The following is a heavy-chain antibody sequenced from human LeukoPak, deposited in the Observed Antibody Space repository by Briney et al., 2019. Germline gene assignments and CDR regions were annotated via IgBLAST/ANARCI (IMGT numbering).Heavy chain of an antibody. D-gene: IGHD3-22*01. Sequence: KPSETLSLPCSVSGDSISSSSYYWGWVRQPPGKGVEWIGDIYYSGRTYYDSSLKSRPTIGIDTSKNEFSLTLRSVTASDTAVYYCARRRYYDSTGFLDWGQGTLVSVSP. CDR3: ARRRYYDSTGFLD. J-gene: IGHJ1*01. CDR2: IYYSGRT. CDR1: GDSISSSSYY. V-gene: IGHV4-39*01.